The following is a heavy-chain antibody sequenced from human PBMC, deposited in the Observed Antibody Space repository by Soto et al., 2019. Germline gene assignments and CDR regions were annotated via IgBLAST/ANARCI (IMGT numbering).Heavy chain of an antibody. D-gene: IGHD3-22*01. CDR1: GFTFSSYW. V-gene: IGHV3-74*01. CDR2: LKSDGSGT. CDR3: VRGDGDYYDGNGYLGRH. Sequence: EVQLVESGGGLVQPGGSLRLSCAASGFTFSSYWMHWVRQAPGKGLVWVSRLKSDGSGTTYADSVKGRLTISRDNAKNTLYLQVNSLNAEDTAVYYCVRGDGDYYDGNGYLGRHWGQGTLVTVSS. J-gene: IGHJ4*02.